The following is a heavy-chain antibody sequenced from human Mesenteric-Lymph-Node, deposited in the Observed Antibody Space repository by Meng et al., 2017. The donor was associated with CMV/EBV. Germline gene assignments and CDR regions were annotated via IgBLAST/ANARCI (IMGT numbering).Heavy chain of an antibody. J-gene: IGHJ6*02. V-gene: IGHV3-7*01. CDR3: VPHDFPMDV. D-gene: IGHD3-3*01. Sequence: GGSLRLSCAASGFTVSSNYMSWVRQAPGKGLDWVANIGQRGGDRDYAGSVRGRFTISRDSAKNSLYLQMNSLRVEDTAVYYCVPHDFPMDVWGQGTTVTVSS. CDR1: GFTVSSNY. CDR2: IGQRGGDR.